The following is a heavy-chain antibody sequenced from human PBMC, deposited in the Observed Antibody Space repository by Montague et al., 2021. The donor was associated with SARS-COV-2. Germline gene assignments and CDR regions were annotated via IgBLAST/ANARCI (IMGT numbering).Heavy chain of an antibody. CDR1: GDSISSSNYC. J-gene: IGHJ2*01. CDR2: IYYRGST. D-gene: IGHD5-24*01. Sequence: SETRSLTCTVSGDSISSSNYCWSWIRQPPGKGLEWIGSIYYRGSTYYNPSLKSRVTISVDTSMNQFSLKLSSVTAADTAVYYCARHGEVATIVSWWFFDLWGRGTLVTVSS. CDR3: ARHGEVATIVSWWFFDL. V-gene: IGHV4-39*01.